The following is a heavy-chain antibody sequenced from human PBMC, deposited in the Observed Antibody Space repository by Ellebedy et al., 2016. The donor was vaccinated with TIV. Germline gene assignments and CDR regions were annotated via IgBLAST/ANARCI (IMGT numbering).Heavy chain of an antibody. J-gene: IGHJ4*02. CDR2: IWHDGNFE. Sequence: GESLKISCAASGFIFSNYGIHWVRQAPGKGLEWVAVIWHDGNFEDYVDSVKGRFTISRDDSKSTLYLQMNSLRAEDTAVYYCARDLINYIGDYWGQGTLVTVSS. CDR3: ARDLINYIGDY. D-gene: IGHD3-16*01. V-gene: IGHV3-33*08. CDR1: GFIFSNYG.